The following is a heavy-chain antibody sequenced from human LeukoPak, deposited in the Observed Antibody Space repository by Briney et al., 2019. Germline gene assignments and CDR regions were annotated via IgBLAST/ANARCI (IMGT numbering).Heavy chain of an antibody. J-gene: IGHJ4*02. CDR1: GFTFSSYE. V-gene: IGHV3-48*03. CDR3: ARGQAASFDY. CDR2: ISSSGSTI. Sequence: GGSLRLSCAASGFTFSSYEMNWVRQAPGKGLEWGSYISSSGSTIYYADSVKGRFTISRDNAKNSLYLQMNSLRAEDTAVYYCARGQAASFDYWGQGTLVTVSS. D-gene: IGHD2-15*01.